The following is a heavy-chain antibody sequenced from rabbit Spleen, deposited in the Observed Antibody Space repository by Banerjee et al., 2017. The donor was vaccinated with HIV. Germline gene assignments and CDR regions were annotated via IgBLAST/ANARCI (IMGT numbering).Heavy chain of an antibody. CDR2: IYAGSSGNT. D-gene: IGHD7-1*01. CDR1: GFSFSSSYY. CDR3: ARFDRGYDDIDL. Sequence: QSLEESGGGLVQPEGSLTLTCTASGFSFSSSYYMCWVRQAPGKGLEWIGCIYAGSSGNTYYASWAKGRFTISKTSSTTVTLQMTSLTAADTATYFCARFDRGYDDIDLWGPGTLVTVS. J-gene: IGHJ4*01. V-gene: IGHV1S40*01.